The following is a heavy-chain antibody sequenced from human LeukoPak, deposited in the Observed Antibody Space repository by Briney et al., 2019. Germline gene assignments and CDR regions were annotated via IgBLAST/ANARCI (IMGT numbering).Heavy chain of an antibody. CDR3: ATVGGSYYYFDY. CDR1: GYTLTELS. D-gene: IGHD1-26*01. J-gene: IGHJ4*02. V-gene: IGHV1-24*01. Sequence: ASVKVSCKVSGYTLTELSMHWVRQAPGKGLEWMGGFDPEDGETIYAQKFQGRVTKTEDTSTDTAYMELSSLRSEDTAVYYCATVGGSYYYFDYWGQGTLVTVSS. CDR2: FDPEDGET.